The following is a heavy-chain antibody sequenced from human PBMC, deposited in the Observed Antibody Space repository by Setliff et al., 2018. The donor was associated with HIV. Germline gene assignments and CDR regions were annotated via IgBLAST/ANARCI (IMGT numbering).Heavy chain of an antibody. J-gene: IGHJ4*02. CDR2: IYTSGST. CDR1: GGSISSYY. Sequence: SETLSLTCTVSGGSISSYYWSWIRQPAGKGLEWIGRIYTSGSTNYNPSLKSRVTMSVDTSGSRFSLKLTSVTAADTAVYYCARPSFGIGGGANFDSWGRGTLVTVSS. CDR3: ARPSFGIGGGANFDS. V-gene: IGHV4-4*07. D-gene: IGHD3-3*01.